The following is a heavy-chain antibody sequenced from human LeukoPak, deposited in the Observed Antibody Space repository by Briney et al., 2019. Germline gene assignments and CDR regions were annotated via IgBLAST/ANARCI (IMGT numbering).Heavy chain of an antibody. J-gene: IGHJ3*02. CDR2: IRHDGSNK. CDR3: AKDRERYSGSYGFAFDI. V-gene: IGHV3-30*02. Sequence: GGSLRLSCAASGFPFSSYAMHWVRQAPVKGLEWVGFIRHDGSNKYHRDSVKGRFTISRDNSKNTLYLQMNSLRAEDTAVYYCAKDRERYSGSYGFAFDIWGQGTMVTVSS. D-gene: IGHD1-26*01. CDR1: GFPFSSYA.